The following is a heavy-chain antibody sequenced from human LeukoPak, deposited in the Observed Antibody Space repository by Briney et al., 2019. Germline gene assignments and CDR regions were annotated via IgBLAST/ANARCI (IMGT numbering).Heavy chain of an antibody. CDR1: GFTFSSYR. D-gene: IGHD2-8*02. CDR3: ATYRQVLLPFES. Sequence: PGGSLRLSCAASGFTFSSYRMSWVRQPPGKGLEWVSSIFPSGGEIHYADSVRGRFTISRDNSKSTLSLQMNSLRVEDTAIYYCATYRQVLLPFESWGQGTLVTVSS. J-gene: IGHJ4*02. CDR2: IFPSGGEI. V-gene: IGHV3-23*01.